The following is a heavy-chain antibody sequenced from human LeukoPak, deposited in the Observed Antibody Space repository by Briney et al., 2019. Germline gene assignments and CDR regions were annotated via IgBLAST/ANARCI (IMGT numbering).Heavy chain of an antibody. CDR3: ARGKNYGGNFDY. Sequence: ASVKVSCKASGYTFTSYAMHWVRQAPGQGLEWMGIINPSGGSTSYAQKFQGRVTITADESTSTAYMELSSLRSEDTAVYYCARGKNYGGNFDYWGQGTLVTVSS. J-gene: IGHJ4*02. V-gene: IGHV1-46*01. D-gene: IGHD4-23*01. CDR2: INPSGGST. CDR1: GYTFTSYA.